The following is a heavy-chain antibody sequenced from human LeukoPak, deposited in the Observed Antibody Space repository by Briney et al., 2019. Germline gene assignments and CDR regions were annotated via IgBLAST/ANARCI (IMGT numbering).Heavy chain of an antibody. Sequence: TSETLSLTCTVSGGSISSSSYYWGWIRQPPGKGLEWIGSIYYSGSTYYNPSLKSRVTISVDTSKSQFSLRLRSVTAADTAVYYCARDVSYHASGSPQYTYDIWGQGTMVTVSS. CDR2: IYYSGST. J-gene: IGHJ3*02. CDR3: ARDVSYHASGSPQYTYDI. CDR1: GGSISSSSYY. V-gene: IGHV4-39*07. D-gene: IGHD3-10*01.